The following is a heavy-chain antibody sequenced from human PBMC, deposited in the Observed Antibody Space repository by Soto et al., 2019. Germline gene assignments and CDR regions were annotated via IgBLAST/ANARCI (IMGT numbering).Heavy chain of an antibody. J-gene: IGHJ6*02. CDR2: MNPNSGNT. CDR3: ARGQYYDFWSGYYTGIFGMDV. Sequence: VASVKVSCKASGYTFTSYDINWVRQATGQGLEWMGWMNPNSGNTGYAQKFQGRVTMTRNTSISTAYMELSSLRSEDTAVYYCARGQYYDFWSGYYTGIFGMDVWGQGTTVTVSS. D-gene: IGHD3-3*01. V-gene: IGHV1-8*01. CDR1: GYTFTSYD.